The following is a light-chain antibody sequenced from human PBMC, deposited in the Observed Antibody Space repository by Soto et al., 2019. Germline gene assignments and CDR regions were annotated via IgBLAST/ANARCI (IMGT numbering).Light chain of an antibody. J-gene: IGKJ1*01. CDR2: DAS. Sequence: EIVLTQSPATLSLSPGERATLSCRASQSVSSYLAWYQQKPGQAPRLLIYDASNRATGIPARFSGSRSGTDFTLTISSLEPEDFAVYYCQQRGNWPLTFGQGTKVEIK. V-gene: IGKV3-11*01. CDR1: QSVSSY. CDR3: QQRGNWPLT.